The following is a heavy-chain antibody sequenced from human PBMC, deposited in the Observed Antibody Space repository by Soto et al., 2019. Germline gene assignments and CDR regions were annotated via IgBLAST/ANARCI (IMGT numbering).Heavy chain of an antibody. Sequence: ETLSLTCTVSGGSISSSSYYWGWIRQPPGKGLEWIGSIYYSGSTYYNPSLKSRVTISVDTSKNQFSLKLSSVTAADTAVYYCARRGVIAAAGLAGYYYGMDVWGQGTTVTVSS. V-gene: IGHV4-39*01. CDR2: IYYSGST. D-gene: IGHD6-13*01. J-gene: IGHJ6*02. CDR1: GGSISSSSYY. CDR3: ARRGVIAAAGLAGYYYGMDV.